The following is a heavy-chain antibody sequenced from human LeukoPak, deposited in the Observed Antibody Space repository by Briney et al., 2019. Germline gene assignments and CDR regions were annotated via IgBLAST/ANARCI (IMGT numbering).Heavy chain of an antibody. CDR3: VRPVGFCSGGRCYDYFDP. D-gene: IGHD2-15*01. J-gene: IGHJ5*02. V-gene: IGHV4-39*01. CDR1: GVSISSSNSY. Sequence: KASETLSLTCTVSGVSISSSNSYWGWIRQPPGKGLEWIGSIDYSGNTYYNASLKSQVSISIDTSKNQFSLRLTSVTAADTAVYYCVRPVGFCSGGRCYDYFDPWGQGTLVTVSS. CDR2: IDYSGNT.